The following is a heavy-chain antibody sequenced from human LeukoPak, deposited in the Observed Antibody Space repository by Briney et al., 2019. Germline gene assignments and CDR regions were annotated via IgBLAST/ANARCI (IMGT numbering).Heavy chain of an antibody. V-gene: IGHV1-2*02. CDR1: GYTFTGYY. CDR2: INPNSGGT. Sequence: ASVKVSCKASGYTFTGYYMHWVRQAPGQGLEWMGWINPNSGGTNYAQKFQGRVTMTRDTSTSTVYMELSSLRSEDTAVYYCARDDQYADYWGQGTLVTVSS. CDR3: ARDDQYADY. D-gene: IGHD2-8*01. J-gene: IGHJ4*02.